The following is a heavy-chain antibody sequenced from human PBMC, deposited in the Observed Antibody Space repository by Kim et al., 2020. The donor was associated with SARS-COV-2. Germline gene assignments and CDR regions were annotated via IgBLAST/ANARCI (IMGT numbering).Heavy chain of an antibody. Sequence: GGSLRLSCAASGFTFDDYAMHWVRQVPGKGLEWVSLISGDGGRTYYGDSVKGRFTISRDNSKNSLFLQMNSLRTEDTALYYCSKDVYFGSGSYPGGYMDVWGKGTTVTVSS. CDR3: SKDVYFGSGSYPGGYMDV. J-gene: IGHJ6*03. D-gene: IGHD3-10*01. V-gene: IGHV3-43*02. CDR1: GFTFDDYA. CDR2: ISGDGGRT.